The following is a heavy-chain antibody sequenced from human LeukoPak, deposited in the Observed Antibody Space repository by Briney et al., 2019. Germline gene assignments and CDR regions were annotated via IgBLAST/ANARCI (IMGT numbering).Heavy chain of an antibody. J-gene: IGHJ4*02. D-gene: IGHD4-17*01. CDR3: ARGYHASTVTTPPDY. CDR1: GYTFTSYY. V-gene: IGHV1-46*01. CDR2: INPSGGST. Sequence: ASVKVSCKASGYTFTSYYMHWVRQAPGQGLEWMGIINPSGGSTSYAQKLQGRVTMTRDTSTSTVYMELSSLRSEDTAVYYCARGYHASTVTTPPDYWGQGTLVTVSS.